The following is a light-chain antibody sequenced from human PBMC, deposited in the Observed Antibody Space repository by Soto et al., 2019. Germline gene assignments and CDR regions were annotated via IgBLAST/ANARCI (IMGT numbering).Light chain of an antibody. V-gene: IGLV2-8*01. CDR2: EVT. CDR1: SSDVGAYNY. CDR3: TSYVGNNIWV. Sequence: QSALTQPPSASGSPGQSVTISCTGTSSDVGAYNYVSWYQQYPGKAPKLMIYEVTKRPSGVPDRFAGSESGNTASLTVSGLQAEDEAAYYCTSYVGNNIWVFGGGTKVTVL. J-gene: IGLJ3*02.